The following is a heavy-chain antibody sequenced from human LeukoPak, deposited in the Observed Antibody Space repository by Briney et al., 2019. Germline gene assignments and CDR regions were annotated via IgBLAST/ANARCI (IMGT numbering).Heavy chain of an antibody. Sequence: PGGSLRLSCAASGFSFSSYAMNWVRQAPGKGLEWLSSIRGSGADTYYPDSVKGRFTISRDNSKYTLYLQVNSLRADDTAVYYCVKGINSGTYYYFDFWGQGTLVTVSS. J-gene: IGHJ4*02. D-gene: IGHD1-26*01. CDR1: GFSFSSYA. CDR3: VKGINSGTYYYFDF. V-gene: IGHV3-23*01. CDR2: IRGSGADT.